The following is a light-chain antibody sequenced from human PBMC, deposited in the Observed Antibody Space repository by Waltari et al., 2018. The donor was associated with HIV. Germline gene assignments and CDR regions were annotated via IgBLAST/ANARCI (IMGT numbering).Light chain of an antibody. Sequence: DIQMAQSPSSLSASVGDTVTITCRARQTISTFLTWYQQRPGRAPKLVIYFASSLHSGIPSRFSGSGSGTHFTLTISSLQPEDSATYFCQESYTSTRTFGQGTKVEIK. CDR1: QTISTF. CDR2: FAS. J-gene: IGKJ1*01. V-gene: IGKV1-39*01. CDR3: QESYTSTRT.